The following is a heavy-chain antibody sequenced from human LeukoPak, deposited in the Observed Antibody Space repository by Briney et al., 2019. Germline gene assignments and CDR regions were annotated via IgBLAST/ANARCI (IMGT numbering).Heavy chain of an antibody. CDR1: GFIFSSYS. V-gene: IGHV3-21*01. D-gene: IGHD6-19*01. CDR2: ISSSSNYI. Sequence: GGSLRLSCAASGFIFSSYSMNWVRQAPGKGLEWVSSISSSSNYIYYADSVRGRFTISRDNSKNTLYLQMNSLRAEDTAVYYCAKDLAVAGTGGNTFDMWGQGTMVAVSS. J-gene: IGHJ3*02. CDR3: AKDLAVAGTGGNTFDM.